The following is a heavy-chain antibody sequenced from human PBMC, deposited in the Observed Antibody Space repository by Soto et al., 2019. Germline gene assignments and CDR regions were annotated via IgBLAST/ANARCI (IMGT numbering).Heavy chain of an antibody. V-gene: IGHV3-30*02. CDR1: GFPFRTYG. J-gene: IGHJ4*02. Sequence: PGGSLRLSCAASGFPFRTYGMHLVRQAPGKGLEWVAFISADGSTEKYADSVRGRFTISRDNSKNTLCLQINSLRAEDTAVYYCPTDARSSPFYYWGQGTQVTVSS. CDR2: ISADGSTE. CDR3: PTDARSSPFYY.